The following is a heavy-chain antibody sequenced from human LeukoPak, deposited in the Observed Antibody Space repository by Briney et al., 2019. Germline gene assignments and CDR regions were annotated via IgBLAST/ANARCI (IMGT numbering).Heavy chain of an antibody. J-gene: IGHJ5*02. Sequence: SETLSLTCTVSGGFISSSSYYWSWIRQPAGKGLEWIGRIYTSGSTNYNPSLKSRVTISVDTSKNQFSLKLSSVTAADTAVYYCAREPRQLAPNVFDPWGQGTLVTVSS. CDR3: AREPRQLAPNVFDP. CDR2: IYTSGST. D-gene: IGHD6-6*01. V-gene: IGHV4-61*02. CDR1: GGFISSSSYY.